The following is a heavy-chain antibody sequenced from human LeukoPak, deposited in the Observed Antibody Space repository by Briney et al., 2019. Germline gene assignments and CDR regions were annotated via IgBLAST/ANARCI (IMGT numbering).Heavy chain of an antibody. J-gene: IGHJ4*02. D-gene: IGHD4-11*01. CDR3: ARDRNFRCRDSPYYDY. CDR2: INAYNGNT. Sequence: ERKGRINAYNGNTEYAQKFQGRFTLTKDTSTNTAYMELRSLRSDDTVVYFCARDRNFRCRDSPYYDYWGQGTLVSVLS. V-gene: IGHV1-18*01.